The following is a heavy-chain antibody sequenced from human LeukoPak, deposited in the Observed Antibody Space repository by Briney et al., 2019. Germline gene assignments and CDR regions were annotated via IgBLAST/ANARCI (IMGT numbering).Heavy chain of an antibody. V-gene: IGHV4-59*07. CDR3: ARYLAVAGTYWCDP. CDR1: GGSISSYY. CDR2: IYYSGST. D-gene: IGHD6-19*01. Sequence: NPSDTLSLTCTVSGGSISSYYWSWLRQPPGKGLEWIGYIYYSGSTNYNPSLKSRVTISVDTSKNQFSLKLSSVTAADTAVYYCARYLAVAGTYWCDPWGQGTLVTVSS. J-gene: IGHJ5*02.